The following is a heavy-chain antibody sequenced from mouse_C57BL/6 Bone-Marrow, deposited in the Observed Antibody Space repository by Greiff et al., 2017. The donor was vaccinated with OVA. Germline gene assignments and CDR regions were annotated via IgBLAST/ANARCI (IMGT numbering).Heavy chain of an antibody. V-gene: IGHV1-15*01. J-gene: IGHJ2*01. CDR1: GYTFTDYE. D-gene: IGHD2-4*01. CDR3: TYDYGGY. CDR2: IDPETGGT. Sequence: VQLQQSGAELVRPGASVTLSCKASGYTFTDYEMHWVKQTPVQGLEWIGAIDPETGGTAYNQKFKGKAILTADKSSSTAYMELRSLTSEDSAVYYCTYDYGGYWGQGTTLTVSS.